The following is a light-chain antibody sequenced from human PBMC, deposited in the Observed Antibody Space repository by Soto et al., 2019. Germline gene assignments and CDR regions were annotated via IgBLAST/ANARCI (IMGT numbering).Light chain of an antibody. V-gene: IGKV3-11*01. J-gene: IGKJ3*01. Sequence: EIVLTQSPDTLSLSPGERATLSCRASQSVRSSLAWYQQKPDQAPRLLIYDASNRATGIPARFSGSGSGTDFTLTISSLEPEDFAVYYCQQRSNWPPEVTFGPGTKVDIK. CDR3: QQRSNWPPEVT. CDR1: QSVRSS. CDR2: DAS.